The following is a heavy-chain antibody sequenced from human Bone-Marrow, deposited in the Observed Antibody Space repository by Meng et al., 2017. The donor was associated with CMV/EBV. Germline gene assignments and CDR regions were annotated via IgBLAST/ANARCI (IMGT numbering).Heavy chain of an antibody. V-gene: IGHV1-2*02. J-gene: IGHJ4*02. Sequence: ASVKVSCKASGDTFTGYHLHWVGQAPGQGLEWLGCINPNNGDTNYAQKFQGRATMTRKTSTSTAYMELTRLRSDDTAVYYCARGGVGVAAIAGPDYWVQGNLVTVSS. D-gene: IGHD2-15*01. CDR3: ARGGVGVAAIAGPDY. CDR2: INPNNGDT. CDR1: GDTFTGYH.